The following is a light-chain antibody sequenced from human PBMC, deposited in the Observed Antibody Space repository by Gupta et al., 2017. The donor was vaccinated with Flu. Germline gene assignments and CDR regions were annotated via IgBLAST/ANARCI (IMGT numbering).Light chain of an antibody. Sequence: SYELTQPPSVSVSPGQTASITCSGDTLGDKYACWYQQNPGQSPVLVIDQDSKRASGIPERFSGSNSGNTATLTISGTQAMDDEYYYCQAWDSSTVVFGGGTKLTVL. CDR1: TLGDKY. CDR2: QDS. V-gene: IGLV3-1*01. CDR3: QAWDSSTVV. J-gene: IGLJ2*01.